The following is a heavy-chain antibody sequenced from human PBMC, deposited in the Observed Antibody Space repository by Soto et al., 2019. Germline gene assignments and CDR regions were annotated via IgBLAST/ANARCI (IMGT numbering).Heavy chain of an antibody. CDR2: SMPVFGTS. D-gene: IGHD2-2*01. Sequence: ASLKVSCTASRVTFSSSSIRWARQIPGRGLEWMVGSMPVFGTSNYAQKFPSRVTITADKSTSTAYMELSSLRSEDTAVYYCARDIVVPAAISFGYYGMDVWGQGTTVTASS. V-gene: IGHV1-69*06. CDR1: RVTFSSSS. CDR3: ARDIVVPAAISFGYYGMDV. J-gene: IGHJ6*02.